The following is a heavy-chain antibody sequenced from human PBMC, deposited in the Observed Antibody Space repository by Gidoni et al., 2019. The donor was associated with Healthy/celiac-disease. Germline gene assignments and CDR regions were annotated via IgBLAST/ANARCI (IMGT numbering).Heavy chain of an antibody. D-gene: IGHD6-19*01. J-gene: IGHJ5*02. CDR1: GLPFSVLG. V-gene: IGHV3-33*01. Sequence: QLQLVEFGGGVVQLGSSLCFSCAPPGLPFSVLGMTGFGRAPGKGVEWVAVIWYDGSNKYYADSVKVRFTISRDNSKNTLYLQMNSLRAEDTAVYYCAREYLLHSSGWYFLGGQNNWFDPWGQGTLVTVSS. CDR2: IWYDGSNK. CDR3: AREYLLHSSGWYFLGGQNNWFDP.